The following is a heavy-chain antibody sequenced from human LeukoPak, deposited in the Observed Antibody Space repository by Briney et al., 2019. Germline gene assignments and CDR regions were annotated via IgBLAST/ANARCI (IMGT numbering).Heavy chain of an antibody. J-gene: IGHJ4*02. CDR1: GGSISGYY. V-gene: IGHV4-59*01. CDR3: ARLDYYHFDY. CDR2: IAYSGST. Sequence: PETPYPTRTATGGSISGYYWSWIRQPPGKRLEWIGYIAYSGSTKYNPALMSRVTISVDTSKNQFSLMLSSATAADTAVYYCARLDYYHFDYWGQGTVVTVSS. D-gene: IGHD3-22*01.